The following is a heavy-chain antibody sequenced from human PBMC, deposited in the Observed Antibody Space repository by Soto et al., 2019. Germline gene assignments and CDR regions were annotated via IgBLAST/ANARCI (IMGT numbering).Heavy chain of an antibody. J-gene: IGHJ6*02. V-gene: IGHV1-69*01. Sequence: QVQLVQSGAEVKKPGSSVKVSCKASGGTFSNFAISWVRQAPGQGLEWVGAIIPVYDTAKYAQKFQDRLTITAHESTSTAYMELRSLRSEDTAVYYCARDDNSGFFIGYYGLDVWGQGTTVTVSS. D-gene: IGHD6-19*01. CDR1: GGTFSNFA. CDR3: ARDDNSGFFIGYYGLDV. CDR2: IIPVYDTA.